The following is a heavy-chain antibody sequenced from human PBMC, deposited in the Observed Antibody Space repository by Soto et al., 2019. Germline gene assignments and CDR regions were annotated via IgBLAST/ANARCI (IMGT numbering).Heavy chain of an antibody. Sequence: EVQLVESGGGLVQPGGSLRLSCAASGFTFRSYAMHWVRQAPGKGLEYVSGISSNGGSTYYANSVKGRFTISRDNSKNTLYLQMGSLRAEDMAVYYCARDTMIGVGHFDYWGQGTLVTVSS. CDR3: ARDTMIGVGHFDY. D-gene: IGHD3-22*01. J-gene: IGHJ4*02. CDR1: GFTFRSYA. CDR2: ISSNGGST. V-gene: IGHV3-64*01.